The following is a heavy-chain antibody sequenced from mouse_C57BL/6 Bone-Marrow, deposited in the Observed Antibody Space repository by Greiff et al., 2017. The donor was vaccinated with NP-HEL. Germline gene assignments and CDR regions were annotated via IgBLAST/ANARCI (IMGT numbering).Heavy chain of an antibody. CDR3: ARPRGNYDYAMDY. CDR1: GFTFSDYG. J-gene: IGHJ4*01. Sequence: EVQGVESGGGLVKPGGSLKLSCAASGFTFSDYGMHWVRQAPEKGLEWVAYISSGSSTIYYADTVKGRFTISRDNAKNTLFLQMTRLRSEDAAMYYCARPRGNYDYAMDYWGQGTSVTVSS. V-gene: IGHV5-17*01. D-gene: IGHD2-1*01. CDR2: ISSGSSTI.